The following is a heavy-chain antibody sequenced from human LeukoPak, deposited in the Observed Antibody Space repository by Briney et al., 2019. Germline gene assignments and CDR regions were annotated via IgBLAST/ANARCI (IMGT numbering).Heavy chain of an antibody. J-gene: IGHJ4*02. Sequence: GGSLRLSCAASGFTFSSYGMHWVRQAPGKGLEWVAVISYDGSNKYYADSVKGRFTISRDNSKNTLYLQMNSLRAEDTAVYYCAKGGFNWNYEVDYWGQGTLVTVSS. CDR1: GFTFSSYG. V-gene: IGHV3-30*18. CDR2: ISYDGSNK. D-gene: IGHD1-7*01. CDR3: AKGGFNWNYEVDY.